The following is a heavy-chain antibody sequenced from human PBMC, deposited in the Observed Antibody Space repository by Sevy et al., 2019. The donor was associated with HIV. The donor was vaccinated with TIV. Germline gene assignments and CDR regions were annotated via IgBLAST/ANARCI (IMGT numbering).Heavy chain of an antibody. CDR3: AKDILGDNSPWFFFDY. D-gene: IGHD3-9*01. J-gene: IGHJ4*02. CDR2: ISFDGRNT. CDR1: GFTFRSYG. Sequence: GGSLRLSCAGSGFTFRSYGIHWVRQSPGKGLEWVAFISFDGRNTYSADSVKGRFTVSRDNSNNAVYLQMNNLRTEDTAMYYCAKDILGDNSPWFFFDYWGPGTQVTVSS. V-gene: IGHV3-30*18.